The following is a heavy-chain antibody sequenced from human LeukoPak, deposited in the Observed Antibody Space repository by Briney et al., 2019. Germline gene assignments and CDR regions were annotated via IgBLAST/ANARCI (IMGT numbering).Heavy chain of an antibody. Sequence: NPSETLSLTCAVYGGSFSGYYWSWIRQPAGKGLEWIGRIYTSGSTTYNPSLKSRVTMSVDTSKNQFSLKLSSVTAADTAVYYCARDSGTTGEVKFDPWGQGTLVTVSS. V-gene: IGHV4-4*07. CDR2: IYTSGST. J-gene: IGHJ5*02. CDR3: ARDSGTTGEVKFDP. D-gene: IGHD3-10*01. CDR1: GGSFSGYY.